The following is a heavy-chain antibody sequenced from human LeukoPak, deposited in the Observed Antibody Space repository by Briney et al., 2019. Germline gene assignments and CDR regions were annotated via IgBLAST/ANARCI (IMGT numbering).Heavy chain of an antibody. CDR1: GGTFSSYA. CDR2: IIPIFGTA. J-gene: IGHJ5*02. D-gene: IGHD3-10*01. V-gene: IGHV1-69*05. CDR3: ASGKFGLRGWFDP. Sequence: SVKVSCKASGGTFSSYAISWVRQAPGQGLEWMGGIIPIFGTANYAQKFQGRVTITTDESTDTAYMELTSLTSEDTAIYYCASGKFGLRGWFDPWGQGTLVTVSP.